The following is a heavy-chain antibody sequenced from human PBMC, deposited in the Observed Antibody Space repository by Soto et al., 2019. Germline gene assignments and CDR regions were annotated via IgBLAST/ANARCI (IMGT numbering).Heavy chain of an antibody. CDR2: ISSSGKTI. CDR3: ERDNANYRGSDLGIDY. V-gene: IGHV3-48*03. Sequence: GGSLRLSCAASGFTFSNYEMNWVRQAPGKGLEWVSYISSSGKTIYYADSVKGRFTISRDNAKNSLYLQMNSLRTDDTAVYYCERDNANYRGSDLGIDYSGPGTLVTVSS. J-gene: IGHJ4*02. D-gene: IGHD5-12*01. CDR1: GFTFSNYE.